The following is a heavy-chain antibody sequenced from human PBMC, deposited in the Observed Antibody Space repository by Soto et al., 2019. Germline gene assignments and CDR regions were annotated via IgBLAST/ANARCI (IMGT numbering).Heavy chain of an antibody. Sequence: EVQLVESGGGLVQPGGSLRLSCAASGFTLSDHYMDWVRQAPGKGLEWLGRTRNKGNNYITEYATSVKGRFTISRDDSKNPVYLQLNSLKSEDTAVYYCGRWTSGSPDCWGQGTLVTVSS. CDR1: GFTLSDHY. V-gene: IGHV3-72*01. D-gene: IGHD1-26*01. J-gene: IGHJ4*02. CDR3: GRWTSGSPDC. CDR2: TRNKGNNYIT.